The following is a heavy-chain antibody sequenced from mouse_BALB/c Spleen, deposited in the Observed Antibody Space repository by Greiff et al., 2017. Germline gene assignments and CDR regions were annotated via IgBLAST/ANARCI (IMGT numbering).Heavy chain of an antibody. CDR3: ARRGNYGFDY. Sequence: QVQLQQSGAELARPGASVKLSCKASGYTFTSYWMQWVKQRPGQGLEWIGAIYPGDGDTRYTQKFKGKATLTADKSSSTAYMQLSSLASEDSAVYYCARRGNYGFDYWGQGTTLTVSS. J-gene: IGHJ2*01. CDR1: GYTFTSYW. V-gene: IGHV1-87*01. CDR2: IYPGDGDT. D-gene: IGHD2-1*01.